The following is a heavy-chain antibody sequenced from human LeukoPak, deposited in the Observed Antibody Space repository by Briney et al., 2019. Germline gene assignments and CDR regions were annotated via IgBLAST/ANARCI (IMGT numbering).Heavy chain of an antibody. CDR3: AGHHPRNTVDF. CDR1: GGSISSYY. Sequence: KSSETLSLTCSGSGGSISSYYWSWIRQPPGKGLEWIAYTSDIGSINYNPSLKSRVTISLDTSKNQFSLKLSSVTAADTAVYYCAGHHPRNTVDFWGQGTLVTVSS. D-gene: IGHD2/OR15-2a*01. V-gene: IGHV4-59*08. J-gene: IGHJ4*02. CDR2: TSDIGSI.